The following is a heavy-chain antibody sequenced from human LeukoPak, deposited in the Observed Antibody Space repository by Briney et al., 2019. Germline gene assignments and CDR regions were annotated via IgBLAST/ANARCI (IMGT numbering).Heavy chain of an antibody. CDR3: ASLYDSSGQLFDY. D-gene: IGHD3-22*01. CDR2: INHSGST. J-gene: IGHJ4*02. V-gene: IGHV4-34*01. Sequence: ASETLSLTCAVYGGSFSGYYWSWIRQPPGKGLEWIGEINHSGSTNYNPSLKSRVTISVDTSKNQFSLKLSSVTAADTAVYYCASLYDSSGQLFDYWGQGTLVTVSS. CDR1: GGSFSGYY.